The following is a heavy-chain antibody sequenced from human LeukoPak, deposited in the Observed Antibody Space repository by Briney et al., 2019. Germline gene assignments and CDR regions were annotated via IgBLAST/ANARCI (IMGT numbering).Heavy chain of an antibody. J-gene: IGHJ5*02. CDR3: AKDRPDCSSTSCQEGNWFDP. D-gene: IGHD2-2*01. V-gene: IGHV3-30*02. Sequence: GGSLRLSCAASGFTFSSYGMHWVRQAPGKGLEGVAFIRYDGSNKYYADSVKGRFTISRDNSKNTLYLQMNSLRAEDTAVYYCAKDRPDCSSTSCQEGNWFDPWGQGTLVTVSS. CDR2: IRYDGSNK. CDR1: GFTFSSYG.